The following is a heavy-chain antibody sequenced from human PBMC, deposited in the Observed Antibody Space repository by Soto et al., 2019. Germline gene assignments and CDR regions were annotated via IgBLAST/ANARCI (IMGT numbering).Heavy chain of an antibody. CDR2: VNAGNGNT. V-gene: IGHV1-3*01. CDR3: ARDGGWGHIVVVTHYYGMDV. Sequence: AGVKVSCKASGYTFTSYAMHCVRQAPGQRLEGMGWVNAGNGNTKYSQKFQGRVTITRDTSASTAYMERSSLRSEDTAVYYCARDGGWGHIVVVTHYYGMDVWGQGTTVTVSS. CDR1: GYTFTSYA. D-gene: IGHD2-21*02. J-gene: IGHJ6*02.